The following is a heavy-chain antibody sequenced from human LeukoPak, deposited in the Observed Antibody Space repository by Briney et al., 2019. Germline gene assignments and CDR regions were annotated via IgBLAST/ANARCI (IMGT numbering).Heavy chain of an antibody. D-gene: IGHD1-26*01. J-gene: IGHJ4*02. V-gene: IGHV3-30*18. Sequence: PGGSLRLSCAASGFTFSIYGMYWVRQAPGKGLEWVAVISYDGSNKWYADSVKGRFTISRDNSKNTLYLQMNSLRAEDTAVYYFAKDRDGKLVGDSDYWGQGSLVTVSS. CDR3: AKDRDGKLVGDSDY. CDR2: ISYDGSNK. CDR1: GFTFSIYG.